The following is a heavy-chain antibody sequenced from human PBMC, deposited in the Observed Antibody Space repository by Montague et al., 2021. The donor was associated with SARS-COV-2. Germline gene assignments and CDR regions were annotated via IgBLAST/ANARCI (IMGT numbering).Heavy chain of an antibody. V-gene: IGHV4-4*07. CDR1: GGSISSYY. J-gene: IGHJ4*02. CDR3: ARARTSLIVVVNEFDY. CDR2: IYSSGSS. D-gene: IGHD2-21*01. Sequence: SETLSLTCTVSGGSISSYYWSWIRQPAGKGLEWIGRIYSSGSSYYNPSLKSRVTISVDTSKNQFSLRLSSVTAADTAVYYCARARTSLIVVVNEFDYWGQGTLVTVSS.